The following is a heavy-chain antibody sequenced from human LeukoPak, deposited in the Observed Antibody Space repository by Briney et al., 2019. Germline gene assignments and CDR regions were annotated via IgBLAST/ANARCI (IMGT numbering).Heavy chain of an antibody. Sequence: GGSLRLSCAASGFTFNTYAMSWGRQAPGKGLEWVSAISASGGGTYYADSVKGRFTISRDNSKNTLYLQMNSLRAEDMAVYYCARDDCSTASCPYRTRFDPWGQGTLVTVSS. CDR3: ARDDCSTASCPYRTRFDP. D-gene: IGHD2-2*01. CDR2: ISASGGGT. V-gene: IGHV3-23*01. CDR1: GFTFNTYA. J-gene: IGHJ5*02.